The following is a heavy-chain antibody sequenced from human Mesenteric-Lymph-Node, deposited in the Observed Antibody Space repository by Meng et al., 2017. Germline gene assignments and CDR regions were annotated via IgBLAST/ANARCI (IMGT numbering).Heavy chain of an antibody. J-gene: IGHJ4*02. CDR3: ATDWDRRHESCGDY. CDR1: GFTFSSYA. Sequence: GESLKISCAASGFTFSSYAMSWVRQAPGKGLEWVSAISGSGGSTYYADSVKGRFTISRDNSKNTLYLQMNSLKTEDTAVYYCATDWDRRHESCGDYWGQGTLVTVSS. V-gene: IGHV3-23*01. D-gene: IGHD2-15*01. CDR2: ISGSGGST.